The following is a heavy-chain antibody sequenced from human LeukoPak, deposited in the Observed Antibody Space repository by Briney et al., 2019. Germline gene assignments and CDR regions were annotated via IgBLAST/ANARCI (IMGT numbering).Heavy chain of an antibody. CDR1: GFTFSDYY. D-gene: IGHD6-13*01. CDR3: TTSLYSSSWFFLLY. V-gene: IGHV3-11*01. J-gene: IGHJ4*02. CDR2: ISSSGSTI. Sequence: GGSLRLSCAASGFTFSDYYMSWIRQAPGKGLEWVSYISSSGSTIYYADSVKGRFTISRDNAKNSLYLQMNSLKTEDTAVYYCTTSLYSSSWFFLLYWGQGTLVTVSS.